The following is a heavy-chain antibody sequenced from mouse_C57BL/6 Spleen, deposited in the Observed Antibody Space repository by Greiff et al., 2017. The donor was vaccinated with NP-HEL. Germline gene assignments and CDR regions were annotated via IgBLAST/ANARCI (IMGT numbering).Heavy chain of an antibody. CDR3: TRESGSSYGWYFDV. V-gene: IGHV5-9-1*02. CDR2: ISSGGDYI. Sequence: EVQRVESGGGLVQPGGSMKLSCAASGFTFSSYAMSWVRQTPEKRLEWVAYISSGGDYIYYADTVKGRFTISRDNARNTLYLQMSSLKSEDTAMYYCTRESGSSYGWYFDVWGTGTTVTVSS. J-gene: IGHJ1*03. CDR1: GFTFSSYA. D-gene: IGHD1-1*01.